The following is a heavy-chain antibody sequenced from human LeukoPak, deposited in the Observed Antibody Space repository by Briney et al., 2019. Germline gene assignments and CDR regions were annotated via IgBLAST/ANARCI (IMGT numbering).Heavy chain of an antibody. V-gene: IGHV1-46*01. CDR2: INPSGGST. CDR3: ARERTTVTTVGEVAFGI. CDR1: GYTFTSYY. J-gene: IGHJ3*02. Sequence: ASVKVSCKASGYTFTSYYMHWVRQAPGQGLEWMGIINPSGGSTSYAQKFQGRVTMTRDTSTSTVYMELSSLRSGDTAVYYCARERTTVTTVGEVAFGIWGQGTMVTVSS. D-gene: IGHD4-17*01.